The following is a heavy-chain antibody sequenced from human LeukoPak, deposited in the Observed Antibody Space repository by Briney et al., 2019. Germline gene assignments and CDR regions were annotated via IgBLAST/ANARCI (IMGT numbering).Heavy chain of an antibody. CDR1: GGTFSSYA. CDR2: IIPIFGIA. D-gene: IGHD3-3*01. J-gene: IGHJ5*02. V-gene: IGHV1-69*04. Sequence: SVKVSCKASGGTFSSYAISWVRQAPGQGLEWMGRIIPIFGIANYAQKFQGRVTITADKSTSTAYMELSSLRSEDTAVYYCAMGYYDFWGGSPHQYFDPWGQGTLVTVSS. CDR3: AMGYYDFWGGSPHQYFDP.